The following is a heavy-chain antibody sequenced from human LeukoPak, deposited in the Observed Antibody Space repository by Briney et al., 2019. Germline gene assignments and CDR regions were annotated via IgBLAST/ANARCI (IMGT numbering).Heavy chain of an antibody. CDR3: ARKSGGGTTAFDI. Sequence: GGSLRLSCAASGFTFSSYAMHWVRQAPGKGLEWVAVISYDGSNKYYADSVKGLFTISRDNSKNTLYQQMNRLRAEDTALYCCARKSGGGTTAFDIWGQGTMVTVFS. CDR2: ISYDGSNK. D-gene: IGHD1-26*01. J-gene: IGHJ3*02. CDR1: GFTFSSYA. V-gene: IGHV3-30*04.